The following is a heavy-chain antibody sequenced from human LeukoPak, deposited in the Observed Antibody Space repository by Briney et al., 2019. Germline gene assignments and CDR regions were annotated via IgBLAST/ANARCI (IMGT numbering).Heavy chain of an antibody. V-gene: IGHV4-59*12. Sequence: SETLSLTCTVSGDSISSYYWSWIRQPPGKGLEWIGYIYYSGSTNYNPSLKSRVTISVDTSKNQFSLKLSSVTAADTAVYYCARGRGSGWNRGWFDPWGQGTLVTVSS. CDR1: GDSISSYY. CDR3: ARGRGSGWNRGWFDP. CDR2: IYYSGST. D-gene: IGHD6-19*01. J-gene: IGHJ5*02.